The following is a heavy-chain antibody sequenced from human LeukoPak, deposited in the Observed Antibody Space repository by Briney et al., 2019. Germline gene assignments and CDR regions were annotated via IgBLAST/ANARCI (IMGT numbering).Heavy chain of an antibody. CDR3: ARNKGDYPAYYYYYMDV. J-gene: IGHJ6*03. V-gene: IGHV4-4*07. D-gene: IGHD4-17*01. CDR2: IYTSGST. Sequence: SETLSLTCTVSGGSISSYYWSWIRQPAGKGLEWIGRIYTSGSTNYNPSLKSRVTMSVDTSKNQFSLKLSSVTAADTAVYYCARNKGDYPAYYYYYMDVWGKGTTVTVS. CDR1: GGSISSYY.